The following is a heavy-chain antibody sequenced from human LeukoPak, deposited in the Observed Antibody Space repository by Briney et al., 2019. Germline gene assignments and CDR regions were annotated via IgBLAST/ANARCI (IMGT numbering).Heavy chain of an antibody. J-gene: IGHJ4*02. D-gene: IGHD6-13*01. CDR2: INHSGST. CDR1: GGSFSGYY. Sequence: PSETLSLTCAVYGGSFSGYYWSWIRQPPGKGLEWIGEINHSGSTNYNPSLKSRVTISVDTSENQFSLKLTSVTAADTAVYYCARPRYLAAAPFDYWGQGTLVTVSS. V-gene: IGHV4-34*01. CDR3: ARPRYLAAAPFDY.